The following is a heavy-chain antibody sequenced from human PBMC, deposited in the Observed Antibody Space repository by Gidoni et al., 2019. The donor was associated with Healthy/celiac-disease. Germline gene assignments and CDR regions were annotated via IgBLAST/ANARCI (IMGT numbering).Heavy chain of an antibody. CDR3: ARRDISGYDLSFDY. J-gene: IGHJ4*02. V-gene: IGHV3-7*04. CDR2: IKQDGSEK. CDR1: AFTFRSYW. D-gene: IGHD5-12*01. Sequence: EVQLVESGGGLVQPGGSLSLSCAASAFTFRSYWRSWVRQAPGKGLEWVVNIKQDGSEKDYVDSVKGRFTISRDNAKNSLYLQMNSLRAEDTAVYYCARRDISGYDLSFDYWGQGTLVTVSS.